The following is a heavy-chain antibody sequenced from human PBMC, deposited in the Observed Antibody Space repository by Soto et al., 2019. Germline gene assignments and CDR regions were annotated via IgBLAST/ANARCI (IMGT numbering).Heavy chain of an antibody. V-gene: IGHV4-31*03. CDR1: GGSISSGGYY. J-gene: IGHJ6*02. CDR3: ARDWAVRTVSSRYYYYGMDA. D-gene: IGHD2-2*01. Sequence: PSETLSLTCTVSGGSISSGGYYWSWIRQHPGKGLEWIGYIYYSGSTYYNPSLKSRVTISVDTSKNQFSLKLSSVTAADTAVYYCARDWAVRTVSSRYYYYGMDAWGQGTTVTVSS. CDR2: IYYSGST.